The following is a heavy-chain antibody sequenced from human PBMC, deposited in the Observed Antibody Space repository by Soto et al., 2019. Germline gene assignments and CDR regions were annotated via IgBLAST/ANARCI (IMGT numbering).Heavy chain of an antibody. CDR1: GFTFSSYG. J-gene: IGHJ3*02. V-gene: IGHV3-30*18. CDR3: AKDYYYGSGSYYKRRSDAFDI. CDR2: ISYDGSNK. Sequence: LRLSCAASGFTFSSYGMHWVRQAPGKGLEWVAVISYDGSNKYYADSVKGRFTISRDNSKNTLYLQMNSLRAEDTAVYYCAKDYYYGSGSYYKRRSDAFDIWGQGTMVTV. D-gene: IGHD3-10*01.